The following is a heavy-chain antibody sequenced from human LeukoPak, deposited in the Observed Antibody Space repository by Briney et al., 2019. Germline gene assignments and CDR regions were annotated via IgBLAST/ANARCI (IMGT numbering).Heavy chain of an antibody. CDR3: ARDGRYCSGGSCPRAIYYYYYGMDV. Sequence: GGSLRLSCAASGFTFSSYAMHWVRQAPGKGLEWVAVISYDGSNKYYADSVKGRFTISRDNSKNTLYLQMNSLRAEDTAVYYCARDGRYCSGGSCPRAIYYYYYGMDVWGQGTTVTVSS. V-gene: IGHV3-30-3*01. D-gene: IGHD2-15*01. J-gene: IGHJ6*02. CDR2: ISYDGSNK. CDR1: GFTFSSYA.